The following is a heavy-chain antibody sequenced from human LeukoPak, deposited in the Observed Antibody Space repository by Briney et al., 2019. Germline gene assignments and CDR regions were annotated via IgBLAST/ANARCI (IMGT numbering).Heavy chain of an antibody. V-gene: IGHV4-59*01. CDR3: ARGGGSGRGNWFDP. J-gene: IGHJ5*02. CDR1: GGSISPYY. CDR2: VYYSGST. Sequence: SETLSLTCTVSGGSISPYYWSWVRQPPGKGLEWIGYVYYSGSTNYNPSLKSRVTISADTSKSQVSLKLTSVTAADTAVYYCARGGGSGRGNWFDPWGLGSLVIVSS. D-gene: IGHD3-10*01.